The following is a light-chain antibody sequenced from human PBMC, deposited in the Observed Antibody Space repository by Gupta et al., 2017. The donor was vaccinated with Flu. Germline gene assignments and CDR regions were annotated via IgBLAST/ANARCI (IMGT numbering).Light chain of an antibody. V-gene: IGLV1-44*01. Sequence: SNIGSNVVSWYQPLPGTAPRLLIYKDNQRPSGVPDRVSGSKSGTSASLAIGGLQSEDEADYYCAAGDDSLTALSADGSLTGLWVFGGGTKLSVL. CDR2: KDN. CDR1: SNIGSNV. J-gene: IGLJ3*02. CDR3: AAGDDSLTALSADGSLTGLWV.